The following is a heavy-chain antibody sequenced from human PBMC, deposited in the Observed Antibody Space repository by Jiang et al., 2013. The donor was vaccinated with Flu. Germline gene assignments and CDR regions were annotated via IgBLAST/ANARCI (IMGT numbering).Heavy chain of an antibody. CDR2: IYYSGST. J-gene: IGHJ2*01. CDR1: GGSISSGGYY. V-gene: IGHV4-31*03. D-gene: IGHD1-14*01. Sequence: GLVKPSQTLSLTCTVSGGSISSGGYYWSWIRQHPGKGLEWIGYIYYSGSTYYNPSLKSRVTISVDTSKNQFSLKLSSVTAADTAVYYCARGGPVPRWRRPDWYFDLWGRGTLVTVSS. CDR3: ARGGPVPRWRRPDWYFDL.